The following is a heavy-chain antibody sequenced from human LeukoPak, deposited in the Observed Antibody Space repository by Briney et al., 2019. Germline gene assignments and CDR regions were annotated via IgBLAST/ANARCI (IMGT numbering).Heavy chain of an antibody. V-gene: IGHV3-23*01. CDR1: GFTFSSYA. Sequence: RGSLRLSCAASGFTFSSYAMSWVRQAPGKGPESVSAISGSGGSTYYAESVKGRFTISRDNSENTLYLQMNRLTAEDTAVYYCAKYYDFWSGYSVYYYYMDVWGKGTTVTVSS. CDR3: AKYYDFWSGYSVYYYYMDV. D-gene: IGHD3-3*01. J-gene: IGHJ6*03. CDR2: ISGSGGST.